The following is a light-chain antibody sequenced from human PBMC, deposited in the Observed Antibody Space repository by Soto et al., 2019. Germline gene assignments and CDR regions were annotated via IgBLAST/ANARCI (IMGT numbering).Light chain of an antibody. CDR1: QIVSNF. Sequence: EIVLTQSPATLSLSPGERATLSCRASQIVSNFLAWYQQKPGQAPRLLIYDASNRATGIPVRFSGSGSGTDFTLTISSLEPEDFGLYYCQQRSDWFTFGQGTRLEIK. V-gene: IGKV3-11*01. CDR3: QQRSDWFT. CDR2: DAS. J-gene: IGKJ5*01.